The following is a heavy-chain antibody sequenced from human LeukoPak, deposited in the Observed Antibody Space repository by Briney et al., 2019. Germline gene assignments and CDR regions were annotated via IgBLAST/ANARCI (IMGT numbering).Heavy chain of an antibody. V-gene: IGHV1-24*01. D-gene: IGHD2-2*01. J-gene: IGHJ6*04. CDR3: ATSLDV. CDR2: FDPEVGET. Sequence: EASVKVSCKVSGYTLTELSMHWVRQAPGTGGEGMGGFDPEVGETIYAQKFQGRVTMTEDTSTDTAYMELSSLRSEDTAVYYCATSLDVWGKGTTVTVSS. CDR1: GYTLTELS.